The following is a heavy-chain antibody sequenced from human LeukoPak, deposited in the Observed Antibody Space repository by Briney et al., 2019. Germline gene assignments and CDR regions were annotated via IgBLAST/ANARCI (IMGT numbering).Heavy chain of an antibody. CDR2: IHYSGSS. V-gene: IGHV4-59*01. Sequence: SETLSLTCTVSGASISSYYWTWIRQPPGKGLEWIGYIHYSGSSNFNPSLKSRVTISVDTSKNQISLKLSSVTAADTAVYYCARSGSSGYYYWGQGILVTVSS. D-gene: IGHD3-22*01. CDR3: ARSGSSGYYY. CDR1: GASISSYY. J-gene: IGHJ4*02.